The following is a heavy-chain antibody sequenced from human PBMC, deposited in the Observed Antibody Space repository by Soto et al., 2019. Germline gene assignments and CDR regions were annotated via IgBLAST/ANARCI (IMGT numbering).Heavy chain of an antibody. CDR3: AKAWEVNWLDP. CDR2: INSGGSST. V-gene: IGHV3-74*01. J-gene: IGHJ5*02. CDR1: GVTFSTYW. D-gene: IGHD1-26*01. Sequence: GGSLRLSCAASGVTFSTYWMHWVRQAPGKGLVWVSRINSGGSSTSYADSVKGRFTISRDKAKNTLYLQMNSLRADDTAVYYCAKAWEVNWLDPWGQGTLVTVSS.